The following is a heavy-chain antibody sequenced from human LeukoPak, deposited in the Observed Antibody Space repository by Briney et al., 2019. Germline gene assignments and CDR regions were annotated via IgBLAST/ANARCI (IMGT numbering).Heavy chain of an antibody. Sequence: PLETLSLTCAVYGGSFSGYYWSWIRQPPGKGLEWIGKINHSGSTNYNPSLKSRVTISVGTSKNQFSLKLSSVTAADTAVYYCARGEGYCSSTSCYYFDYWGQGTLVTVSS. CDR2: INHSGST. CDR1: GGSFSGYY. D-gene: IGHD2-2*01. J-gene: IGHJ4*02. CDR3: ARGEGYCSSTSCYYFDY. V-gene: IGHV4-34*01.